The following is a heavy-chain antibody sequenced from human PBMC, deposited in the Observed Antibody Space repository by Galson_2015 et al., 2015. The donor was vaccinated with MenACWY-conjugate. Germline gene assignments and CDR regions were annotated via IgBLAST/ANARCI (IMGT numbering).Heavy chain of an antibody. Sequence: SLRLSCAASGFTFNNYWMHWVRHAPGKGLEWVSRINHDGSDTYYVDSVRGRFTISRDNAKSSLFLQMNSLRADDTAVYFCARDLGVYCSDNGFSSSYWGQGTLVTVSS. V-gene: IGHV3-7*01. CDR3: ARDLGVYCSDNGFSSSY. D-gene: IGHD2-15*01. J-gene: IGHJ4*02. CDR1: GFTFNNYW. CDR2: INHDGSDT.